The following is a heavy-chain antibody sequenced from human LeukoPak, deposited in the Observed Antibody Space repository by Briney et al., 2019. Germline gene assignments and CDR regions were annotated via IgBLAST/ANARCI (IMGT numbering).Heavy chain of an antibody. D-gene: IGHD6-19*01. V-gene: IGHV4-59*01. Sequence: SETLSLTCTLSGDSTNTYFWSWIRQSPGKGLEWIGYIYYTGTTNYNPSLKSRVTISVDTSKNQFSLKVNSVTAADTGVYYCARAVAGRIFDYWGQGTLVTVSS. CDR1: GDSTNTYF. J-gene: IGHJ4*02. CDR2: IYYTGTT. CDR3: ARAVAGRIFDY.